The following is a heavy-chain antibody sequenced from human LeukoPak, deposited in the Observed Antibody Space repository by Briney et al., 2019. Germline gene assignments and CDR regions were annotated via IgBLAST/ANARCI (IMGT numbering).Heavy chain of an antibody. Sequence: GGTLRLSCAASGFPFSNYGMSWVRQAPGKGLEWVSAISGSGDTTYFADSVKGRFTISRDNSKNTLYLQMNSLRAEDTAVYYCAKVLGYYGSGSYFGNWFDPWGQGTLVTVSS. CDR1: GFPFSNYG. CDR2: ISGSGDTT. V-gene: IGHV3-23*01. CDR3: AKVLGYYGSGSYFGNWFDP. D-gene: IGHD3-10*01. J-gene: IGHJ5*02.